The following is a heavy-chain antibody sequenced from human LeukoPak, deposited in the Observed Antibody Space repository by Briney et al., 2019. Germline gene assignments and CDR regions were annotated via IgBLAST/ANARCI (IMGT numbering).Heavy chain of an antibody. CDR1: GFTVSSNY. Sequence: GGSLRLSCAASGFTVSSNYMSWVRQAPGKGLEWVSVIYSGGSTYYADSVKGRFTTSRDNSKNTLYLQMNSLRAEDTAVYYCARAFSSSWSPYYFDYWGQGTLVTVSS. CDR2: IYSGGST. J-gene: IGHJ4*02. D-gene: IGHD6-13*01. CDR3: ARAFSSSWSPYYFDY. V-gene: IGHV3-53*01.